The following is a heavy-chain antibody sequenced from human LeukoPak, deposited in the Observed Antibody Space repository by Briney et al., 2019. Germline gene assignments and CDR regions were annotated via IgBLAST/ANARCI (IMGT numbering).Heavy chain of an antibody. J-gene: IGHJ4*02. D-gene: IGHD5-12*01. CDR1: GYTFTSYD. V-gene: IGHV1-8*01. CDR2: MNPNCGNT. Sequence: ASVKVSCKASGYTFTSYDINWVRQATGQGLEWMGWMNPNCGNTGYAQKFQGRVTMTRNTSISTAYMELSSLRSEDTAVYYCARGDGGYIDFDYWGQGTLVTVSS. CDR3: ARGDGGYIDFDY.